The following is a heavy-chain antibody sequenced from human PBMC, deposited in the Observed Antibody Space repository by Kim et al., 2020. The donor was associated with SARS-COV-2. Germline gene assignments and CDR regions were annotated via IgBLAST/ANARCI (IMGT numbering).Heavy chain of an antibody. Sequence: SETLSLTCTVSGGSISSYYWSWIRQPPGKGLEWIGYIYYSGGTNYNPSLKSRVTISVDTSKNQFSLKLSSVTAADTAVYYCARGPDCSSTSCLYYYYYGMDVWGQGTTVTVSS. D-gene: IGHD2-2*01. CDR1: GGSISSYY. J-gene: IGHJ6*02. CDR3: ARGPDCSSTSCLYYYYYGMDV. V-gene: IGHV4-59*13. CDR2: IYYSGGT.